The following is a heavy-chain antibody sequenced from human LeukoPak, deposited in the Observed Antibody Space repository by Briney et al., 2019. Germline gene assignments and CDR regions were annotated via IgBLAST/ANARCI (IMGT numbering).Heavy chain of an antibody. CDR2: IYHSGSA. CDR1: GYSISSGYQ. V-gene: IGHV4-38-2*02. Sequence: SETLSLTCAVSGYSISSGYQWAWIRQSPGKGLEWIGSIYHSGSAHYNPSLKSRVTISVETSKNQFSLKMYSVTAADTAVYYCARDGPGPDAFDIWGQGTMVTVSS. J-gene: IGHJ3*02. CDR3: ARDGPGPDAFDI.